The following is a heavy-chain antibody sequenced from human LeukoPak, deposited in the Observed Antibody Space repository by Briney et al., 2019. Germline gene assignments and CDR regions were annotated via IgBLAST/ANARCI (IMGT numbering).Heavy chain of an antibody. D-gene: IGHD1-26*01. J-gene: IGHJ4*02. CDR1: GGSISSYY. V-gene: IGHV4-59*12. Sequence: PSETLSLTCTVSGGSISSYYWSWIRQPPGKGLEWIGYIYYSGSTNYNPSLKSRVTISVDTSKNQFSLKLSSVTAADTAVYYCARPSYSGSYFFDYWGQGTLVTVSS. CDR2: IYYSGST. CDR3: ARPSYSGSYFFDY.